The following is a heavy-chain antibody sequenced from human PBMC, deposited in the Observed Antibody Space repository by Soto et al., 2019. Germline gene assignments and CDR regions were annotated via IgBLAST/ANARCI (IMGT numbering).Heavy chain of an antibody. Sequence: QVQLQESGPGLVKPSGTLSLTCAVSGGSISSSNWWSWVRQPPGKGLEWIGEIYHSGSTNYNPSRKSRVTLSVDKSKNQFSLKLSSVTAADTTVYYGASNKERTCFDYWVQGTLVTVSS. CDR2: IYHSGST. V-gene: IGHV4-4*02. J-gene: IGHJ4*02. CDR1: GGSISSSNW. CDR3: ASNKERTCFDY.